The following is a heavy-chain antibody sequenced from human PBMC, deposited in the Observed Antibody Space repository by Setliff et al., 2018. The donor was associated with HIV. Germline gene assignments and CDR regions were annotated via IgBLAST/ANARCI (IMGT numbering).Heavy chain of an antibody. CDR1: GGTFSSYA. CDR2: IIPMFGTL. D-gene: IGHD1-26*01. Sequence: ASVKVSCKASGGTFSSYAINWVRQAPGQGLQWMGGIIPMFGTLNFAQKFQGRVTISTDDSTSTAYTELNSLRSEDTAVYYCARGHSHGYGYSGSYGPFDIWGQGTMVTVSS. CDR3: ARGHSHGYGYSGSYGPFDI. V-gene: IGHV1-69*05. J-gene: IGHJ3*02.